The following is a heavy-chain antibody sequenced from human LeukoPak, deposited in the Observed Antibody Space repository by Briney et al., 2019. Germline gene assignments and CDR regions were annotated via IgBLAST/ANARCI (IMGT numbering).Heavy chain of an antibody. V-gene: IGHV3-7*01. D-gene: IGHD2-15*01. CDR3: AKGPRYCSGGSCDLSQDC. CDR1: GFTFSSYW. CDR2: IKQDGSEK. Sequence: GGSLRLSCAASGFTFSSYWMSWVRQAPGKGLEWVANIKQDGSEKYYVDSVKGRFTISRDNAKNSLYLQMNSLRAEDTAVYYCAKGPRYCSGGSCDLSQDCWGQGTLVTVSS. J-gene: IGHJ4*02.